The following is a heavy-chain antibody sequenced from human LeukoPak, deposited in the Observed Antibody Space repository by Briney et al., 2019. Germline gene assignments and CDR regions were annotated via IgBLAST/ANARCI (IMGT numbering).Heavy chain of an antibody. Sequence: SETLSLTCTVSGGSISSYYWSWLRQPPGKGLEWIGYIYYSGSTNYNPSLKSRVTISVDTSKNQFSLKLSSVTAADTAVYYCARVFRSFGWFDPWGQGTLVTVSS. CDR3: ARVFRSFGWFDP. CDR1: GGSISSYY. CDR2: IYYSGST. V-gene: IGHV4-59*01. J-gene: IGHJ5*02. D-gene: IGHD3-16*01.